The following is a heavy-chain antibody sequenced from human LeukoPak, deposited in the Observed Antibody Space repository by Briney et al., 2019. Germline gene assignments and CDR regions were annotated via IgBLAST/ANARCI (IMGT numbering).Heavy chain of an antibody. Sequence: GGSLRLSCTASGFTLSSYEMSWIRQAPGKGLEWVSSIDYSGGSTHYADSVKGRFTISRDNAKNSLYLQMNSLRAEDTAVYYCARTAYSSSWYYFDYWGQGTLVTVSS. CDR3: ARTAYSSSWYYFDY. V-gene: IGHV3-48*03. D-gene: IGHD6-13*01. CDR2: IDYSGGST. CDR1: GFTLSSYE. J-gene: IGHJ4*02.